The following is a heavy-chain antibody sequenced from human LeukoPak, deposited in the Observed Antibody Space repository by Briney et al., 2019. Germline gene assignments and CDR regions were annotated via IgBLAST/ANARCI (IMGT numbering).Heavy chain of an antibody. D-gene: IGHD4-23*01. CDR1: GGSISSYY. V-gene: IGHV4-59*08. CDR3: ASFSDYGGNFFDY. J-gene: IGHJ4*02. Sequence: PSETLSLTCTVPGGSISSYYWSWIRQPPGKGLEYIGYVYYNGKTNYNPSLKLRVTISIATSKNQFSLNLSSVTAADTAVYFCASFSDYGGNFFDYWGQGTLVTVSS. CDR2: VYYNGKT.